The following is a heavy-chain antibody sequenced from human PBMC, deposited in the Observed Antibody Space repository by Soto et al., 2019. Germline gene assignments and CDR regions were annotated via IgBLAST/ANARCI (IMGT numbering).Heavy chain of an antibody. V-gene: IGHV1-69*02. D-gene: IGHD3-10*01. CDR1: GGTFSSYT. CDR3: ARALGSSYYFDY. Sequence: SVKVSCKASGGTFSSYTISWVRQAPGQGLEWMGRIIPILGIANYAQKFQGRVTITADKSTSTAYMELSSLRSEDTAVYYCARALGSSYYFDYWGQGTLVTVSS. CDR2: IIPILGIA. J-gene: IGHJ4*02.